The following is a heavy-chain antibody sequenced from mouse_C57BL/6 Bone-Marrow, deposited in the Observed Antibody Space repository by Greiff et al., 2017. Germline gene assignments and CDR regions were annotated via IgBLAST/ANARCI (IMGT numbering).Heavy chain of an antibody. J-gene: IGHJ4*01. V-gene: IGHV1-52*01. CDR1: GYTFTSYW. CDR3: ARYGNSGFYAMDY. D-gene: IGHD2-1*01. CDR2: IDPSDSET. Sequence: QVQLQQPGAELVRPGSSVKLSCKASGYTFTSYWMHWVKQRPIQGLEWIGNIDPSDSETHYNQKFKDKATLTVDKSSSTAYMQLRSLTSEDSAVYYCARYGNSGFYAMDYWGQGTSVTGSS.